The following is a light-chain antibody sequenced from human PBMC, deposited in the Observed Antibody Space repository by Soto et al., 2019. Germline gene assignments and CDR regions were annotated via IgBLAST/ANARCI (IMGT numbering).Light chain of an antibody. Sequence: SVLTQPPSASGTPGQRVTISCSGSGSNIGSNTVNWYQQLPGTAPKLLIYSNNQRPSGVPDRFSGSKSGTSASLAISGLQSEDEADYYCAAWDDSLNYVFGTGTKVTVL. CDR1: GSNIGSNT. J-gene: IGLJ1*01. V-gene: IGLV1-44*01. CDR3: AAWDDSLNYV. CDR2: SNN.